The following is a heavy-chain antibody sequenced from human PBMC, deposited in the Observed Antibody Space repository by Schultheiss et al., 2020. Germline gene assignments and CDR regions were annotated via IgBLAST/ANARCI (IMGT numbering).Heavy chain of an antibody. V-gene: IGHV3-48*04. J-gene: IGHJ6*03. CDR3: ARCSGSPPGSYYYYYYMDV. Sequence: GESLKISCAASGFTFSSYSINWVRQAPGKGLEWVSYISSSSSTIYYADSVKGRFTISRDNAKNSLYLQMNSLRAEDTAVYYCARCSGSPPGSYYYYYYMDVWGKGTTVTVSS. CDR1: GFTFSSYS. D-gene: IGHD3-10*02. CDR2: ISSSSSTI.